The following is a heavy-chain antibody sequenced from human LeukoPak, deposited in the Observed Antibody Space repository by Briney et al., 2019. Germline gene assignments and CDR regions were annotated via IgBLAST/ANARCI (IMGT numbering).Heavy chain of an antibody. J-gene: IGHJ6*03. Sequence: GGSLRFSCAASGFTFSTYWMSWVRQAPGKGLEWVANIKQDGSDKRYVDSVKGRFTISRDNAKSSLYLQMNSLRAEDTAVYYCAKGYYGDYYYYMDVWGKGTTVTVSS. V-gene: IGHV3-7*03. CDR3: AKGYYGDYYYYMDV. CDR1: GFTFSTYW. D-gene: IGHD4-17*01. CDR2: IKQDGSDK.